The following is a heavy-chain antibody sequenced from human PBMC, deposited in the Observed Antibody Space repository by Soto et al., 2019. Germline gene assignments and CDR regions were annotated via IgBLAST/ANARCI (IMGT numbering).Heavy chain of an antibody. CDR1: GFTFSSYA. CDR3: AKDAPYCTNGVCYKIVDYYFDY. J-gene: IGHJ4*02. V-gene: IGHV3-23*01. Sequence: PGGSLRLSCAASGFTFSSYAMSWVRQAPGKGLEWVSAISGSGGSTYYADSVKGRFTIPRDNSKNTLYLQMNSLRAEDTAVYYCAKDAPYCTNGVCYKIVDYYFDYWGQGTLVTVSS. CDR2: ISGSGGST. D-gene: IGHD2-8*01.